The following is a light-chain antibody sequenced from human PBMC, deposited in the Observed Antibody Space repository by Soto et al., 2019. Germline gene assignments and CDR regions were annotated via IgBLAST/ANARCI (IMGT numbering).Light chain of an antibody. J-gene: IGKJ1*01. V-gene: IGKV3-20*01. Sequence: EIVLTQSPGTLSLSPGERTTLSCRASQSVSSNFLDWYQQKPGQAPRLLIYGASSRATGIPDRFSGSGSGTDFTLTISRLEAEDCAVYYCQQYETSPRTFGQGTKVEI. CDR2: GAS. CDR1: QSVSSNF. CDR3: QQYETSPRT.